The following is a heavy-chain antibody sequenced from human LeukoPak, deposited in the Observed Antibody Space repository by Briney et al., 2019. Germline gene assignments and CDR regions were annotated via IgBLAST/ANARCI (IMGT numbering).Heavy chain of an antibody. CDR1: GGSISYYY. D-gene: IGHD3-22*01. Sequence: PSETLSLTCTVSGGSISYYYWNWIRQPPGKGLEWIGYIHSSGSTNYNPSLKSRVTISLDTSKNQFSLKLSSVTAADTAVYYCARMGDYYDSSGYRRDAFDIWGQGTMVTVSS. J-gene: IGHJ3*02. CDR3: ARMGDYYDSSGYRRDAFDI. CDR2: IHSSGST. V-gene: IGHV4-59*01.